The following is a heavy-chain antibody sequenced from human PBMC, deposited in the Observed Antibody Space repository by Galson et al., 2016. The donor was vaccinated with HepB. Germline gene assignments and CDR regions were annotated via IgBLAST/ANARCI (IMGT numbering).Heavy chain of an antibody. Sequence: TLSLTCTVSGASITRGTYSWTWLRQLPGKGLEWIGYIYNSGRTHYNPSLKNRLRISVDTSKNQLSLNLSSVTAADTAVYYCARDKSGSYFTFDYWGPGNLVTVSS. CDR3: ARDKSGSYFTFDY. CDR2: IYNSGRT. CDR1: GASITRGTYS. V-gene: IGHV4-31*03. D-gene: IGHD1-26*01. J-gene: IGHJ4*02.